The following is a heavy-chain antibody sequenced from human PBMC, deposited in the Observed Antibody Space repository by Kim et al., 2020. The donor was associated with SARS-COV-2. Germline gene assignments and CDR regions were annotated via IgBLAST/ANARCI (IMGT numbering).Heavy chain of an antibody. CDR2: IIPIFGTA. CDR3: ARGDSSSWTHIRHDYLDY. J-gene: IGHJ4*02. CDR1: GGTFSSYA. V-gene: IGHV1-69*13. D-gene: IGHD6-13*01. Sequence: SVKVSCKASGGTFSSYAISWVRQAPGQGLEWMGGIIPIFGTANYAQKFQGRVTITADESTSTAYMELSSLRSEDTAVYYCARGDSSSWTHIRHDYLDYWGQGTLVTVSS.